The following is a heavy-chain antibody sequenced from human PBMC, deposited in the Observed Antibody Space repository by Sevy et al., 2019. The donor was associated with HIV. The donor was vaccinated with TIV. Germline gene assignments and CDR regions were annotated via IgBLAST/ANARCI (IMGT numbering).Heavy chain of an antibody. J-gene: IGHJ5*02. V-gene: IGHV3-7*03. Sequence: GGSLRLSCVASGFNFRNFWMSWVRQAPGKGLECVAEIKQDGSEAYYVDSVKGRFTISRDKAKNSLYLQMNSLRDEDTAMYFCVRDKEVGASILDAWGQGTPVTVSS. CDR2: IKQDGSEA. CDR1: GFNFRNFW. D-gene: IGHD1-26*01. CDR3: VRDKEVGASILDA.